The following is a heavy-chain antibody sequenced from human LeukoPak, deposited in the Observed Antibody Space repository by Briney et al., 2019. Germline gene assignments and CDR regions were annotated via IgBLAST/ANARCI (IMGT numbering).Heavy chain of an antibody. CDR3: ARGWDYDSGGRPTAYVY. V-gene: IGHV1-69*13. CDR2: IIPIFGTA. J-gene: IGHJ4*02. Sequence: ASVKVSCKASGGTFSSYAISWVRQAPGQGLEWMGGIIPIFGTANYAQKFQGRVTITADESTSTVYMELNSLKSEDTAVYYCARGWDYDSGGRPTAYVYWGQGTLVTVSS. D-gene: IGHD3-22*01. CDR1: GGTFSSYA.